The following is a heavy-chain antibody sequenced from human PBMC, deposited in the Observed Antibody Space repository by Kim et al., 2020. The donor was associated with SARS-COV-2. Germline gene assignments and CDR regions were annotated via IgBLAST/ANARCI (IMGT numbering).Heavy chain of an antibody. J-gene: IGHJ4*02. Sequence: YDGSNKYYADSVKGRFTIPRDNSKNTLYLQMNSLRAEDTAVYYCAGGYDYWGQGTLVTVSS. CDR3: AGGYDY. D-gene: IGHD3-22*01. V-gene: IGHV3-33*01. CDR2: YDGSNK.